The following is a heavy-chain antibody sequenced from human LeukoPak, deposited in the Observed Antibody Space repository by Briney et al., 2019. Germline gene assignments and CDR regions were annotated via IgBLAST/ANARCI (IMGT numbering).Heavy chain of an antibody. CDR1: GGSISSSSYY. V-gene: IGHV4-39*01. Sequence: SETLSLTCTVSGGSISSSSYYWGWIRQPPGKGLEWIGSIYYSGSTYYNPSLKSRVTISVDTSKNQFSLKLSSVTAADTAVYYCARLRSSIPFDYWGQGTLVTVSS. J-gene: IGHJ4*02. CDR3: ARLRSSIPFDY. CDR2: IYYSGST. D-gene: IGHD6-6*01.